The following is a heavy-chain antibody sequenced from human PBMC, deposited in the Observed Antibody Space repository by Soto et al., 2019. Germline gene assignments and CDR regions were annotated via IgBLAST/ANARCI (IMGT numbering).Heavy chain of an antibody. V-gene: IGHV3-21*01. D-gene: IGHD4-17*01. CDR2: ISSSSSYI. CDR3: ARDRRDYDAFDI. Sequence: GGSLRLSCAASGFTFSSYSMNWVRQAPGKGLEWVSSISSSSSYIYYADSVKGRFTISRDNAKNSLYLQMNSLRAEDTALYYCARDRRDYDAFDIWGQGTMVTVSS. J-gene: IGHJ3*02. CDR1: GFTFSSYS.